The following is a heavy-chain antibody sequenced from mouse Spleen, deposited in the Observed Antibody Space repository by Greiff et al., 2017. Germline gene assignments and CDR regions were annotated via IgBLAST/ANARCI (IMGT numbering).Heavy chain of an antibody. J-gene: IGHJ2*01. CDR2: INPSTGGT. CDR1: GYSFTGYY. V-gene: IGHV1-42*01. Sequence: EVQLQQSGPELVKPGASVKISCKASGYSFTGYYMNWVKQSPEKSLEWIGEINPSTGGTTYNQKFKAKATLTVDKSSSTAYMQLKSLTSEDSAVYYCARSGLSYFDYWGQGTTLTVSS. CDR3: ARSGLSYFDY.